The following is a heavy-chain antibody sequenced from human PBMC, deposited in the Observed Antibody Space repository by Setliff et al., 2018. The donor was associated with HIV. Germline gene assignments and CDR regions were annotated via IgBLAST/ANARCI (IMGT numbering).Heavy chain of an antibody. D-gene: IGHD1-1*01. CDR2: IKQDGSEK. CDR1: RFTFSNYW. Sequence: GGSLRLSCAASRFTFSNYWMSWVRQAPGKGLEWVANIKQDGSEKYYVDSVKGRFTISRDNAKNSLYLQMNSLRVEDTAVYYCARSFKNGPVESDYWGQGTLVTVSS. V-gene: IGHV3-7*01. J-gene: IGHJ4*02. CDR3: ARSFKNGPVESDY.